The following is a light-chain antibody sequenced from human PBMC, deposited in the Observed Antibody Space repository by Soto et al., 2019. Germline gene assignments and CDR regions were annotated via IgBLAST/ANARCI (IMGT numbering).Light chain of an antibody. J-gene: IGKJ4*01. V-gene: IGKV1-39*01. Sequence: DIQMTQSPSSLSASVGGRVTVTCRASQSISSYLNWYQQKPVKAPKLLIYGAVNLQSGVPSRFSGSGSGTDFTLTISSLQPEDFATYYCQQSYSSPRTFGGGTKVEIK. CDR2: GAV. CDR3: QQSYSSPRT. CDR1: QSISSY.